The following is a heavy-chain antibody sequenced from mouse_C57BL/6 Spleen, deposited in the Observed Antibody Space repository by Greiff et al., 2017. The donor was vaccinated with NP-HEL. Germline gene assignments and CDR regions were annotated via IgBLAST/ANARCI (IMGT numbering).Heavy chain of an antibody. D-gene: IGHD1-1*01. CDR2: ISDGGSYT. V-gene: IGHV5-4*01. CDR3: AREQITTVVAPYYAMDY. Sequence: EVHLVESGGGLVKPGGSLKLSCAASGFTFSSYAMSWVRQTPEKRLEWVATISDGGSYTYYPDNVKGRFTISRDNAKNNLYLQMSHLKSEDTAMYYCAREQITTVVAPYYAMDYWGQGTSVTVSS. CDR1: GFTFSSYA. J-gene: IGHJ4*01.